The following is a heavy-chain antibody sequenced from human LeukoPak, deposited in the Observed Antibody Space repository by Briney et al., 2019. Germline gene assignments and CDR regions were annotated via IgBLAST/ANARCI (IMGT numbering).Heavy chain of an antibody. CDR1: GYSISSGYY. CDR3: AREGIDFWSGYYSDRGVCWFDP. J-gene: IGHJ5*02. V-gene: IGHV4-38-2*02. Sequence: SETLSLTCTVSGYSISSGYYWGWIRQPPGKGLEWIGSIYHSGRTFYNPSLKSRVTISVDTSKNQFSLKLTSVTAADTAVYYCAREGIDFWSGYYSDRGVCWFDPWGQGTLVTVSS. D-gene: IGHD3-3*01. CDR2: IYHSGRT.